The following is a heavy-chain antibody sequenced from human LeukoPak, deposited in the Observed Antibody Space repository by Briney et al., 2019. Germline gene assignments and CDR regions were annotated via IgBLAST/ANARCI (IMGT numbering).Heavy chain of an antibody. D-gene: IGHD5-18*01. J-gene: IGHJ4*02. CDR1: GFTFSSYG. V-gene: IGHV3-30*18. CDR2: ISYDGSNK. CDR3: AKGGYSYGYGLYFDY. Sequence: PGGSLRLSCAASGFTFSSYGMHWVRQAPGKGLEWVAVISYDGSNKYYADSVKGRFTISRDNSKNTLYLQMNSLRAEDTAVYYCAKGGYSYGYGLYFDYWGQGTLVTVSS.